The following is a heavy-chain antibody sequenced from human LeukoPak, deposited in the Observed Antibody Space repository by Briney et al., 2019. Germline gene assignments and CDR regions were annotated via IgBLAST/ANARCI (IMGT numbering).Heavy chain of an antibody. Sequence: GGSLRLSCAASGFTFNIFWMSWVRQAPGKGLEWVANIKEDGSVKYYVDSVKGRFTISRDNDKNSLYLQMNRLRAEDTAVYYCARAPAGSGSWFDSWGQGTLVTVSS. V-gene: IGHV3-7*04. CDR2: IKEDGSVK. CDR3: ARAPAGSGSWFDS. J-gene: IGHJ5*01. CDR1: GFTFNIFW. D-gene: IGHD3-10*01.